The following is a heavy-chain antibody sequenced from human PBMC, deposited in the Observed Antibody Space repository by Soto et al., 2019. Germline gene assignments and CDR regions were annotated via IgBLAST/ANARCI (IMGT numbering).Heavy chain of an antibody. CDR1: GGSISSTGYF. Sequence: QVQLQESGPGLVKPSQTLSLTCTVSGGSISSTGYFWTWIRQHPGKGLEWIGYIFYSGSTFHNPSLKSRVTISVDTSKNQFSLELSSVTAADTAAYYCAREAGSGDYFDYWGQGTLVTVSS. CDR2: IFYSGST. D-gene: IGHD1-26*01. CDR3: AREAGSGDYFDY. V-gene: IGHV4-31*03. J-gene: IGHJ4*02.